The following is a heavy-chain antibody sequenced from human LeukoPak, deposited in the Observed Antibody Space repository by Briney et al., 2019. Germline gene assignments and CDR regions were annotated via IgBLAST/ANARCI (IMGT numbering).Heavy chain of an antibody. Sequence: SETLSLTCTVSGGSISSGDYYWSWSRQPPGKGLGWIEYIYYSGSTHYNPSLKSRVTISVDTSKNQFSLKLSSVTAADTAVYYCARDPSYYYDSSGHPHWGQGTLVTVSS. J-gene: IGHJ4*02. CDR3: ARDPSYYYDSSGHPH. V-gene: IGHV4-30-4*01. CDR1: GGSISSGDYY. D-gene: IGHD3-22*01. CDR2: IYYSGST.